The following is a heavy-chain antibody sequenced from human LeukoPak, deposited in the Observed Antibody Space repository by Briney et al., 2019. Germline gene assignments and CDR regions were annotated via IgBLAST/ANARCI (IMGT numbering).Heavy chain of an antibody. CDR3: ARGSSYCGGDCFDY. CDR1: GFTLSSYW. CDR2: ISRRSSTR. J-gene: IGHJ4*02. Sequence: PGGSLRLSCAASGFTLSSYWMKWVRQAPGRGLEGVSYISRRSSTRYNADSVKGRFTISRDNAKNSLYLQMNSLRAEDTAVYYCARGSSYCGGDCFDYWGQGTLVTVPS. V-gene: IGHV3-48*01. D-gene: IGHD2-21*01.